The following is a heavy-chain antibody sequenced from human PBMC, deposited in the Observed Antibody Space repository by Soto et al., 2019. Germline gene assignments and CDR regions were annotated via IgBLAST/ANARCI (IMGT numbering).Heavy chain of an antibody. CDR1: GGSISSGGFS. CDR2: IYHGGKA. V-gene: IGHV4-30-2*01. CDR3: AKVGYYDTSGYSDVFDV. Sequence: QLQLQESGSGLVKPSQTLSLTCAVSGGSISSGGFSWGWIRQPPGKALQWVGYIYHGGKAYYNPSLRSRVTISLDRSKNQFSLDLRSVTAADTAMYYCAKVGYYDTSGYSDVFDVWGQGTTVTVSS. J-gene: IGHJ3*01. D-gene: IGHD3-22*01.